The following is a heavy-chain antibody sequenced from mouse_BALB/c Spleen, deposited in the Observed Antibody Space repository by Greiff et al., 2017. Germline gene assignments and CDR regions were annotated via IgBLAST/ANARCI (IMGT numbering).Heavy chain of an antibody. J-gene: IGHJ4*01. V-gene: IGHV5-9-3*01. Sequence: EVQGVESGRGLVKPGGSLKLSCAASGFTFSSYAMSWVRQTPEKRLEWVATISSGGSYTYYPDSVKGRFTISRDNAKNTLYLQMSSLRSEDTAMYYCARRDYYGSIYAMDYWGQGTSVTVSS. CDR3: ARRDYYGSIYAMDY. CDR2: ISSGGSYT. D-gene: IGHD1-1*01. CDR1: GFTFSSYA.